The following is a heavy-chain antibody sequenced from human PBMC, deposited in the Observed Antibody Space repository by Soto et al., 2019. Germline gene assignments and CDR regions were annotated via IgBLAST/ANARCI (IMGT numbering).Heavy chain of an antibody. J-gene: IGHJ6*02. V-gene: IGHV3-64D*06. D-gene: IGHD3-3*01. CDR3: VKPRGWSGYFYYYYYGMDV. CDR1: GFTFSSYA. CDR2: ISSNGGST. Sequence: GSLRLSCSASGFTFSSYAMHWVRQAPGKGLEYVSAISSNGGSTYYADSVKGRFTISRDNSKNTLYLQMSSLRAEDTAVYYCVKPRGWSGYFYYYYYGMDVWGQGTTVTVSS.